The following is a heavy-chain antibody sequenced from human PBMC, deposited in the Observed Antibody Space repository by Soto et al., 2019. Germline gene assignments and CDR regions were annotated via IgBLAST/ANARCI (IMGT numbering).Heavy chain of an antibody. CDR3: ARVRGTMTTVTPGYFQY. CDR1: GGSISSYY. Sequence: SETLSLTCTVSGGSISSYYWSWIRQPPGKGLEWIGYIYYSGSTNYNPSLKSRVTISVDTSKNQFSLKLSSVAAADTAVYYCARVRGTMTTVTPGYFQYWGQGTLVTVS. V-gene: IGHV4-59*12. J-gene: IGHJ1*01. D-gene: IGHD4-17*01. CDR2: IYYSGST.